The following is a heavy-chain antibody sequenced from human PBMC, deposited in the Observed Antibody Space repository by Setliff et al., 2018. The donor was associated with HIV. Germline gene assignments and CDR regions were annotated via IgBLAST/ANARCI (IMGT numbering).Heavy chain of an antibody. J-gene: IGHJ3*02. Sequence: RASVKVSCKASGYTFNSYGISWVRQAPGQGLEWMGWNSPYNGNTKFGQKLQGRVTMTTDTSTSTGYMELRSLRSDDTAMYYCARGGSLFTMTTHPFDIWGQGTMVTVS. CDR1: GYTFNSYG. D-gene: IGHD3-22*01. CDR2: NSPYNGNT. CDR3: ARGGSLFTMTTHPFDI. V-gene: IGHV1-18*01.